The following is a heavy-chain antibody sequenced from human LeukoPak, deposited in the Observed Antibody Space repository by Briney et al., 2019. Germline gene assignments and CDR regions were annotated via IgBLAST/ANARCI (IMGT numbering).Heavy chain of an antibody. D-gene: IGHD2-15*01. CDR2: INHSGST. Sequence: PSETLSLTCAVYGGSFSGYYWSWIRQPPGKGLEWIGEINHSGSTNYNPSLKSRVTISVDTSKNQFSLKLSSVTAADTAVYYCARGQMDILVVVAGNWFDPWGQGTLVTVSS. J-gene: IGHJ5*02. CDR3: ARGQMDILVVVAGNWFDP. V-gene: IGHV4-34*01. CDR1: GGSFSGYY.